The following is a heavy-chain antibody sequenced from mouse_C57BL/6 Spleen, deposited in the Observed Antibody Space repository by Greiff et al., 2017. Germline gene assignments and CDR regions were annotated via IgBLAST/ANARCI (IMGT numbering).Heavy chain of an antibody. V-gene: IGHV6-6*01. J-gene: IGHJ2*01. CDR2: IRNKANNHAT. CDR3: TYYYGSNYFDY. CDR1: GFTFSDAW. D-gene: IGHD1-1*01. Sequence: EVMLVESGGGLVQPGGSMKLSCAASGFTFSDAWMDWVRQSPEKGLEWVAEIRNKANNHATYYAESVKGRFTISRDDSKSSVYLQMNSLRAEDTGIYYCTYYYGSNYFDYWGQGTTLTVSS.